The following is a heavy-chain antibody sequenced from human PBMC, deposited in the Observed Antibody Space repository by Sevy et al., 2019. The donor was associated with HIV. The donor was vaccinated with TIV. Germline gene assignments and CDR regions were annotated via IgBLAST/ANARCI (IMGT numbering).Heavy chain of an antibody. CDR1: GGSVSSGSYY. CDR2: IYYSGST. D-gene: IGHD2-2*01. J-gene: IGHJ3*02. CDR3: ATSHPSGIVVVPAAIYALDI. V-gene: IGHV4-61*01. Sequence: SETLSLTCTVSGGSVSSGSYYWSWIRQPPGKGLEWIGYIYYSGSTNYNPSLKSRVTISVDTSKNQFSLKLSSVTAADTAVYYCATSHPSGIVVVPAAIYALDIWGQGTMVTVSS.